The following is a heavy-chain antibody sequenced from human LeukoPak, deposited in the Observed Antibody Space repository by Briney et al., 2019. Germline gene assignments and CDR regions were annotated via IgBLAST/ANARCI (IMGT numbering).Heavy chain of an antibody. CDR2: ISWNSGSI. J-gene: IGHJ6*03. D-gene: IGHD2/OR15-2a*01. Sequence: SGGSLRLSCAASGFTFDDYAMHWVRQAPGKGLEWVSGISWNSGSIGYADSVKGRFTISRDDAKNSLFLQMNSLRAEDTATYYCARGEFGDYYYFYMDVWGKGTTVTVSS. CDR3: ARGEFGDYYYFYMDV. CDR1: GFTFDDYA. V-gene: IGHV3-9*01.